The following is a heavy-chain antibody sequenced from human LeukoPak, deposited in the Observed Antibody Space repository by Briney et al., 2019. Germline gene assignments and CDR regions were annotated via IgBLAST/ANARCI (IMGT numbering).Heavy chain of an antibody. CDR2: ISSNGGST. Sequence: GGSLRLSCSASGFTFSSYAMHWVRQAPGQGLEYVSAISSNGGSTYYADSVKGRFTISRDNSKNTLYLQMSSLRAEDTAVYYCVKGGRIAVAGTGFDYWGQGTLVTVSS. J-gene: IGHJ4*02. CDR3: VKGGRIAVAGTGFDY. CDR1: GFTFSSYA. V-gene: IGHV3-64D*06. D-gene: IGHD6-19*01.